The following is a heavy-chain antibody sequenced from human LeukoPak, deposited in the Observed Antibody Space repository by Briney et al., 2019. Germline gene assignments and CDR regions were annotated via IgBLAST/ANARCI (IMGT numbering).Heavy chain of an antibody. CDR3: ARDRYSSSWANNWFDP. V-gene: IGHV4-4*07. CDR2: IYTSGSA. Sequence: SETLSLTCTVSGGSISSYYWSWIRQPAGKGLEWIERIYTSGSANYNPSLKSRVTMSVDTSKNQFSLKLSSVTAADTAVYYCARDRYSSSWANNWFDPWGQGTLVTVSS. CDR1: GGSISSYY. D-gene: IGHD6-13*01. J-gene: IGHJ5*02.